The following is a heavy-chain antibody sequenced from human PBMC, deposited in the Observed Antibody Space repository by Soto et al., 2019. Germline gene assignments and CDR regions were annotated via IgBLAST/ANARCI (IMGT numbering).Heavy chain of an antibody. CDR1: GGSISSYY. V-gene: IGHV4-4*07. Sequence: PSETLSLTCXVSGGSISSYYWSWIRQPAGKGLEWIGRIYTSGSTNYNPSLKSRVTMSVDTSKNQFSLKLSSVTAADPAVYYCARDRRDYGMDVWGQGTTVTVSS. CDR3: ARDRRDYGMDV. CDR2: IYTSGST. J-gene: IGHJ6*02.